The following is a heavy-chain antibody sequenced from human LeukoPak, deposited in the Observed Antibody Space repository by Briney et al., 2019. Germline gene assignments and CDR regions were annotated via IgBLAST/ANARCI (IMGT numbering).Heavy chain of an antibody. CDR2: ISSSGSTI. D-gene: IGHD3-10*01. V-gene: IGHV3-11*01. Sequence: GGTLRLSCAASGFTFSSYGMSWIRQAPGKGLEWVSYISSSGSTIYYADSVKGRFTISRDNAKNSLYLQMNSLRAEDTAVYYCARPTGSGSYFPLFDIWGQGTMVTVSS. J-gene: IGHJ3*02. CDR3: ARPTGSGSYFPLFDI. CDR1: GFTFSSYG.